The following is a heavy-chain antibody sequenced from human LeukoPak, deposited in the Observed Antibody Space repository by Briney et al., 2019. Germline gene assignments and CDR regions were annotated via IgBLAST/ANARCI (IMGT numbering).Heavy chain of an antibody. CDR1: GYTFTSYH. CDR2: INPSDSSI. V-gene: IGHV1-46*01. J-gene: IGHJ5*02. CDR3: ARSHNYNWFDP. D-gene: IGHD5-24*01. Sequence: ASVKVSCKASGYTFTSYHIHWVRQAPGQGLEWMGIINPSDSSIRFAQKFQGRVTMTRDVSTSTVYMELSSLRSEDTAVFYCARSHNYNWFDPWGQGTLVTVSS.